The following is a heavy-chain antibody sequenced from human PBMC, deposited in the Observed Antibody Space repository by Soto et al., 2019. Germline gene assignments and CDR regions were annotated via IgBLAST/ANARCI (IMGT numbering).Heavy chain of an antibody. CDR2: VNPSGGHT. D-gene: IGHD2-21*02. Sequence: QVQLMQSGAEVKKPGASVKVSCKASGDTFTEYYIHWVRQAPGQGLEWMGTVNPSGGHTTYAQHFLGRVAITRATSTSTLYMELTSLTSEDTAVYYCARGGHVVVVTAALDYWGQGTLVTVSS. J-gene: IGHJ4*02. CDR3: ARGGHVVVVTAALDY. V-gene: IGHV1-46*01. CDR1: GDTFTEYY.